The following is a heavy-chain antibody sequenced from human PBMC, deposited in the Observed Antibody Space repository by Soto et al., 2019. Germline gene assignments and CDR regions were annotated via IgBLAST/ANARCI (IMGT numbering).Heavy chain of an antibody. CDR1: GFTFSTYG. CDR2: ISYDGGST. J-gene: IGHJ4*02. D-gene: IGHD3-22*01. CDR3: AKEQLAMTVVVADYFDS. V-gene: IGHV3-30*18. Sequence: QVQLVESGGGVVQPGKSLRLSCAASGFTFSTYGIHWVRQAPGRGLEWVAHISYDGGSTYYGDSVKGRFIISRDNSHNTVSLQMNSLRADDTAGYFCAKEQLAMTVVVADYFDSWGQGTLVTVSS.